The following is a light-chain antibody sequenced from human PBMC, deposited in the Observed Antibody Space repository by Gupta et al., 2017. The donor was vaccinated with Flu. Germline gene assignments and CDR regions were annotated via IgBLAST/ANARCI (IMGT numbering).Light chain of an antibody. J-gene: IGLJ1*01. Sequence: GGNNIGSKSVHWYQQRPGQAPVLVVYDDSDRPSGIPERFSGSNSGNTATLTISRVEAGDEADYYCQVWDSTSDHCVFGTGTKVTVL. CDR3: QVWDSTSDHCV. CDR2: DDS. CDR1: NIGSKS. V-gene: IGLV3-21*02.